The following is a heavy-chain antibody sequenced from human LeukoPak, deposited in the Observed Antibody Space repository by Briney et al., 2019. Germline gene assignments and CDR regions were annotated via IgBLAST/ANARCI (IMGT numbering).Heavy chain of an antibody. CDR1: GFSFSDYW. D-gene: IGHD3-22*01. CDR3: TRGRYDSSGYSL. V-gene: IGHV3-74*01. CDR2: LKSDGSST. J-gene: IGHJ4*02. Sequence: GGSLRLSCAASGFSFSDYWMHWVRQAPGKGLEWVSRLKSDGSSTSYGDSVKGRFTISRDNAKNTLYLQMNSLRVQDTAVYYCTRGRYDSSGYSLWGQGTLVTVSS.